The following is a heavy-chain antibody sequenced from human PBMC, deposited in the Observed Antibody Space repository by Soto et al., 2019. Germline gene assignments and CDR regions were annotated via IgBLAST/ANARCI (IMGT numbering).Heavy chain of an antibody. D-gene: IGHD4-17*01. CDR1: GGPFSGYY. V-gene: IGHV4-34*01. CDR3: ATYFWYGDYGWFDP. J-gene: IGHJ5*02. Sequence: QVQLQQWGAGLLKPSETLSLTCAVYGGPFSGYYWSWIRQPPGKGLEWIGEINHSGSTNYNPSLKSRITISVDTSKKQFSLKLSSVTAADTAVYYCATYFWYGDYGWFDPWGQGTLVTVSS. CDR2: INHSGST.